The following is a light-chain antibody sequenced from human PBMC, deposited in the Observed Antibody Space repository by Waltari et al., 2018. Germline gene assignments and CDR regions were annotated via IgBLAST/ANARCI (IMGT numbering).Light chain of an antibody. CDR3: QQYSSFST. Sequence: DIQMTQSPSTLSASVGDRVTISCRASQSVGTWLAWYQQKPGKAPKLLIYMASSLESGVPSRFSGSGSGTDFTLTISSLQPDDFATYSCQQYSSFSTFGQGTKL. CDR2: MAS. V-gene: IGKV1-5*03. J-gene: IGKJ2*01. CDR1: QSVGTW.